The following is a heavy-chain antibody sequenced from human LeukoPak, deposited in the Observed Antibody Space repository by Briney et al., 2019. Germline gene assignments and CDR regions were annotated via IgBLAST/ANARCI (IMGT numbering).Heavy chain of an antibody. CDR2: ISYDGSNK. CDR1: GFTFSSYA. CDR3: ARDRGSSWFLDY. V-gene: IGHV3-30-3*01. Sequence: GGSLRLSCAASGFTFSSYAMHWVRQAPGKGLEWVAVISYDGSNKYYADSVKGRFTISRDNSKNTLYLQMNSLRAEDTAVYYCARDRGSSWFLDYWGQGTLVTVSS. D-gene: IGHD6-13*01. J-gene: IGHJ4*02.